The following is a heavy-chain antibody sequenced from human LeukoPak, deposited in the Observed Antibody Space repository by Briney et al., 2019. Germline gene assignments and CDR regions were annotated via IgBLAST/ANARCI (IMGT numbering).Heavy chain of an antibody. CDR1: GFTFSSYA. Sequence: GGSLRLSCAASGFTFSSYAMSWVRQAPGKGLEWVSAISGSGGSTYYADSVKGRFTISRDNSKNTLYLQMNSLRAEDTAVYYCAKESELWFGELLGFDPWGQGTLVTVSS. D-gene: IGHD3-10*01. V-gene: IGHV3-23*01. CDR2: ISGSGGST. CDR3: AKESELWFGELLGFDP. J-gene: IGHJ5*02.